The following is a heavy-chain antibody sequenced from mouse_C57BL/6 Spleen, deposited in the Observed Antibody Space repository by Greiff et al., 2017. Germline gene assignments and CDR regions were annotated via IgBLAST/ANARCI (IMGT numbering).Heavy chain of an antibody. CDR3: VRHTNWDERYFDV. D-gene: IGHD4-1*01. J-gene: IGHJ1*03. V-gene: IGHV10-1*01. Sequence: EVQRVESGGGLVQPKGSLKLSCAASGFSFNTYAMNWVRQAPGKGLEWVARIRSKSNNYATYYADSVKDRFTISRDDSESMLYLQMNNLKTEDTAMYYCVRHTNWDERYFDVWGTGTTVTVSS. CDR2: IRSKSNNYAT. CDR1: GFSFNTYA.